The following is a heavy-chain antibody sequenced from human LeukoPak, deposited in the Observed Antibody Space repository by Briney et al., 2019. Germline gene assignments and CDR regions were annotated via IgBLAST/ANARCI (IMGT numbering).Heavy chain of an antibody. CDR3: AKDLGDGYNYPFDY. CDR1: GFTFSSYG. Sequence: GGSLRLSCAASGFTFSSYGMHWVRQAPGKGLEWVAVISYDGSNKYYADSVKGRFTISRDNSKNTLYLQMNSLRAEDTAVYYCAKDLGDGYNYPFDYWGQGTLVTVSS. V-gene: IGHV3-30*18. J-gene: IGHJ4*02. CDR2: ISYDGSNK. D-gene: IGHD5-24*01.